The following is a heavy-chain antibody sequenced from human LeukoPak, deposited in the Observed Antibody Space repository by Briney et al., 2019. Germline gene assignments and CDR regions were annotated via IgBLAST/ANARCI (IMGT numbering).Heavy chain of an antibody. CDR3: ARSLAGDGTPPY. Sequence: ASVKVSCKASGYSFVTSDINWVRQAAGQGLEWMGWMNPLSGNTGYAQKFQGRVTMTRNTSTGTAYMELSSLRSEDTAVYYCARSLAGDGTPPYWGQGPPVTAPS. V-gene: IGHV1-8*01. CDR1: GYSFVTSD. J-gene: IGHJ4*02. D-gene: IGHD6-6*01. CDR2: MNPLSGNT.